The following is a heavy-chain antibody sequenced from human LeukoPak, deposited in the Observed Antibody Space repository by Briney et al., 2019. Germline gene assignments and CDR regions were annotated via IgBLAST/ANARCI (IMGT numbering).Heavy chain of an antibody. J-gene: IGHJ5*02. V-gene: IGHV4-59*01. D-gene: IGHD3-10*01. CDR3: ARDPGGSRSLGFDP. CDR2: IYYSGST. Sequence: SETLSLTCTVSGGSISSYYWSWIRQPPGKGLEWIGYIYYSGSTNYKPSLKSRVTISVDTSKNQFSLKLSSVTAADTAVYYCARDPGGSRSLGFDPWGQGALVTVSS. CDR1: GGSISSYY.